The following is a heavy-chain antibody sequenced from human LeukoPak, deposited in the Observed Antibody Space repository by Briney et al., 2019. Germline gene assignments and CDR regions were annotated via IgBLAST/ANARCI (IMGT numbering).Heavy chain of an antibody. Sequence: SETLSFTCAVYGGSFSGYYWSWLRQPPGKGLEWIGETNHSGSTNYNPSLKSRVTISVDTSKNQFSLKLSSVTAADTAVYYCVRVRIPLMVYAMGGPFDYWGQGTLVTVSS. J-gene: IGHJ4*02. V-gene: IGHV4-34*01. CDR2: TNHSGST. CDR1: GGSFSGYY. CDR3: VRVRIPLMVYAMGGPFDY. D-gene: IGHD2-8*01.